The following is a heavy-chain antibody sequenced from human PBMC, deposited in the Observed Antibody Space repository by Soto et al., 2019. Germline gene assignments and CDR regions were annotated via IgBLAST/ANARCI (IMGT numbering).Heavy chain of an antibody. J-gene: IGHJ6*03. D-gene: IGHD3-3*01. CDR1: GESFXGYY. CDR3: ARGPGRFDFWSGYSPRARYYYYMDV. CDR2: INHSGST. V-gene: IGHV4-34*01. Sequence: SETLSLTCAVYGESFXGYYWSWIRQPPGKGLEWIGEINHSGSTNYNPSLKSRVTISVDTSKNQFSLKLSSVTAADTAVYYCARGPGRFDFWSGYSPRARYYYYMDVWGKGTTVTVSS.